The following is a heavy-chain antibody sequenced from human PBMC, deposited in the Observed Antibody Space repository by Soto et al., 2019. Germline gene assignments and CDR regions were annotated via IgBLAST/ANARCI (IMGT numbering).Heavy chain of an antibody. CDR1: GVSISSGPYS. D-gene: IGHD2-2*01. V-gene: IGHV4-39*01. J-gene: IGHJ6*02. CDR2: FYYSGST. Sequence: SETLSLTCTVSGVSISSGPYSWGRIRQPPGKGLEWIGTFYYSGSTYYNPSLESRVTISVDTSKNQFSLKVSSVTAADTAVYYCARLGGYCTITSCYGYYGMDVWGQGTTVTVSS. CDR3: ARLGGYCTITSCYGYYGMDV.